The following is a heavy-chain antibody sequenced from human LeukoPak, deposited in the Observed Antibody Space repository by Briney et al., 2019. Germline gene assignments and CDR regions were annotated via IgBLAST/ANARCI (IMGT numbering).Heavy chain of an antibody. CDR1: GYSLSSAYY. J-gene: IGHJ5*02. Sequence: SETLSLTCTVSGYSLSSAYYWGWIRQPPGKGLEWIGIIYHSGSTYYNPSLKSRVTISVDTSKNQFSLKLSSVTAADTAVYYCARAGGKYYYDSSGSNWFDPWGQGTLVTVSS. V-gene: IGHV4-38-2*02. D-gene: IGHD3-22*01. CDR3: ARAGGKYYYDSSGSNWFDP. CDR2: IYHSGST.